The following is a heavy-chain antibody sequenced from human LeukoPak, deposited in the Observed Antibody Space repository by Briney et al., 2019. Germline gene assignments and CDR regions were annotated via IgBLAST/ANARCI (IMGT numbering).Heavy chain of an antibody. CDR3: TRGIGGSA. CDR1: GFTISSYE. V-gene: IGHV3-48*03. D-gene: IGHD2-15*01. CDR2: ISGGDTTI. Sequence: GGSVRLSCAASGFTISSYEMNWVRQAPGKGLEWVSYISGGDTTIYYADSVRGRFTISRDNAKNSLYLQMNSLRAEDTALYYCTRGIGGSAWGQGTLVTVSS. J-gene: IGHJ5*02.